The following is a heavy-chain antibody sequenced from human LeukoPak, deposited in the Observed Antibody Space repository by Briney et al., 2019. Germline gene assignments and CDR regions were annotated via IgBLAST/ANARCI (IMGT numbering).Heavy chain of an antibody. V-gene: IGHV1-46*01. CDR2: INPSGGST. CDR3: ARASIYGFGY. D-gene: IGHD3-10*01. Sequence: ASVNVSCKASGYTFTSYHMHWVRQAPGQGLEWMGIINPSGGSTNYAQKFQGRVTLTRDTSTSTVYMELSSLRSEDTAVYYCARASIYGFGYWGQGTLVTVSS. J-gene: IGHJ4*02. CDR1: GYTFTSYH.